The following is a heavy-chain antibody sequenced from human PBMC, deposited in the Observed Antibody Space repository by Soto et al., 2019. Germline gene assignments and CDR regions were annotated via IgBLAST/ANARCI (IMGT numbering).Heavy chain of an antibody. V-gene: IGHV4-39*01. CDR2: IYYSGST. J-gene: IGHJ4*02. CDR3: ARLVGGDYAGNSRGAY. Sequence: QLQLQESGPGLVKPSETLSLTCTVSGGSISSSSYYWGWIRQPPGKGLEWIGSIYYSGSTYYNPSVKNRVTISVDTYKNQFSQKLSAVTAADTAVYYCARLVGGDYAGNSRGAYWGQGTLVTVSS. D-gene: IGHD2-21*02. CDR1: GGSISSSSYY.